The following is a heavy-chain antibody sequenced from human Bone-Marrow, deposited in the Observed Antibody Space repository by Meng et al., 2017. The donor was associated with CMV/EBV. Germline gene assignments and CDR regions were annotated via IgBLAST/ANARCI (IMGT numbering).Heavy chain of an antibody. CDR2: IYYTGST. V-gene: IGHV4-59*01. Sequence: SETLSLTCTVSGGSINFFFCNWIRQSPGKGLEWIGPIYYTGSTDYNPSLESRVTISVDTSKNQCSLKLSSVTAADTAIYYCARDYRVISGYYDAFSVWGQGEMVTVSS. CDR3: ARDYRVISGYYDAFSV. CDR1: GGSINFFF. J-gene: IGHJ3*01. D-gene: IGHD3-22*01.